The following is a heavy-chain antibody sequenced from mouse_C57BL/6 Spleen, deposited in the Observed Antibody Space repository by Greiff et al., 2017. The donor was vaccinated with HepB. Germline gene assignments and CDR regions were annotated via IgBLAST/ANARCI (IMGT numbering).Heavy chain of an antibody. CDR3: ARKAPPVADWYFDV. CDR1: GFSLTSYA. V-gene: IGHV2-9-1*01. Sequence: VQLQQSGPGLVAPSQSLSITCTVSGFSLTSYAISWVRQPPGKGLEWLGVIWTGGGTNYNSALKSRLSISKDNSKSQVFLKMNSLQTDDTARYYCARKAPPVADWYFDVWGTGTTVTVSS. J-gene: IGHJ1*03. CDR2: IWTGGGT. D-gene: IGHD1-1*01.